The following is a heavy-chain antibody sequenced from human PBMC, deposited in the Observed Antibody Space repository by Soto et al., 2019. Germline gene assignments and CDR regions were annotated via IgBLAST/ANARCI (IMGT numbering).Heavy chain of an antibody. CDR3: TTDLPSSSGWANDY. D-gene: IGHD6-19*01. CDR1: GFTFSSYA. V-gene: IGHV3-23*01. Sequence: PGGSLRLSCAASGFTFSSYAMSWVRQAPGKGLEWVSAISGSGGSTYYAAPVKDRFSISRDDSKNTLFLQMNSLKTEDTAVYYCTTDLPSSSGWANDYWGQGTLVTVSS. CDR2: ISGSGGST. J-gene: IGHJ4*02.